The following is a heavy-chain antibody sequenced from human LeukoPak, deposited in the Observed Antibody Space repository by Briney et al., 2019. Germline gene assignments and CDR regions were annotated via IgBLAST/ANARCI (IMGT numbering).Heavy chain of an antibody. V-gene: IGHV1-46*01. D-gene: IGHD3-22*01. Sequence: ASVKVSCKVSGYTLTELSMHWVRQAPGKGLEWMGIINPSGGSTSYAQKFQGRVTMTRDTSTSTVYMELSSLRSEDAAVYYCARGGAYYYDSSGYFDYWGQGTLVTVSS. CDR3: ARGGAYYYDSSGYFDY. J-gene: IGHJ4*02. CDR2: INPSGGST. CDR1: GYTLTELS.